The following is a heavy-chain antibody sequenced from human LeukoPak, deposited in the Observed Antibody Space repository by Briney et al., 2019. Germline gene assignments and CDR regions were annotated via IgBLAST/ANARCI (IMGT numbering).Heavy chain of an antibody. V-gene: IGHV4-59*08. CDR2: IYYSGST. CDR3: ARHRDYYDT. D-gene: IGHD3-22*01. Sequence: SETLSLTCTVSGGSISGYFWSWIRQPPGKGLQWIGYIYYSGSTKYNPSLKSRVIISGDTSKNQISLNLTSVTAADTAVYFCARHRDYYDTWGHGTLVTVSS. J-gene: IGHJ4*01. CDR1: GGSISGYF.